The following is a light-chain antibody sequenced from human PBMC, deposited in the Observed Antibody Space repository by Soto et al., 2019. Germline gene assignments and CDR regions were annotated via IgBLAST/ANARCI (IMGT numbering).Light chain of an antibody. CDR2: KAS. J-gene: IGKJ1*01. V-gene: IGKV1-5*03. CDR3: QHYNSYSEA. Sequence: DIQMTQSPSTLSGSVGARVPINCRASQTISSWLAWYQQKPGKAPKLMIYKASTLKSGVPSRFSGSGSGTEFTLTISSLQPDDVATYYCQHYNSYSEAFGQGTKVDI. CDR1: QTISSW.